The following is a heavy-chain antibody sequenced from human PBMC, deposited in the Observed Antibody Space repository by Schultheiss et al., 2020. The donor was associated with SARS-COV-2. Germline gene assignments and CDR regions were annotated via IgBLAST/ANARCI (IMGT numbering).Heavy chain of an antibody. V-gene: IGHV4-39*01. Sequence: SETLSLTCTVSGGSISSGGYYWTWIRQPPGKGLEWIGSAHHTGRTYYNPSLQGRVTISVDTSKNEFSLKLTSVTAADTAVYYCARGKARQYSSAWYYFDYWGQGTLVTVSS. CDR1: GGSISSGGYY. D-gene: IGHD6-19*01. J-gene: IGHJ4*02. CDR3: ARGKARQYSSAWYYFDY. CDR2: AHHTGRT.